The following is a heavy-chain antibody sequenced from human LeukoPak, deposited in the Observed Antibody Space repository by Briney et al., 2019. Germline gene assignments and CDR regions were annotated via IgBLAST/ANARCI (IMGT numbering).Heavy chain of an antibody. Sequence: ASVKVSCKASGYTFTTYGIGWVRQAPGQGLEWMGWISGDNGNTNYAQKFQGRVTMTTDTSTSTAYMEPRSLRSDDTALYYCARDDNPHYGDYHLFGYWGQGTLVTVSS. V-gene: IGHV1-18*01. J-gene: IGHJ4*02. D-gene: IGHD4-17*01. CDR2: ISGDNGNT. CDR3: ARDDNPHYGDYHLFGY. CDR1: GYTFTTYG.